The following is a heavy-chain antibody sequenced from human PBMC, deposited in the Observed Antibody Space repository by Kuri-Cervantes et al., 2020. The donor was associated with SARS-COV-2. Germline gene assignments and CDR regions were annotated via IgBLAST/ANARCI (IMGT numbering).Heavy chain of an antibody. V-gene: IGHV3-64D*09. CDR3: VEGGGPGSYDYMDV. Sequence: GESLKISCSASGFTFSNYAMHWVRQASGRGLGYVSGIVSYGGSTEYAESVKGRFTTSRDNSKSTLYLQMSSLRVEDTAVYHCVEGGGPGSYDYMDVWGKGTTVTVSS. CDR2: IVSYGGST. J-gene: IGHJ6*03. D-gene: IGHD1-14*01. CDR1: GFTFSNYA.